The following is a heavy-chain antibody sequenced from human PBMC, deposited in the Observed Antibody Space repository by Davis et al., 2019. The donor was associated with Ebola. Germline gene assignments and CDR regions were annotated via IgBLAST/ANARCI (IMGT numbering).Heavy chain of an antibody. CDR2: SPSSEST. V-gene: IGHV4-61*09. CDR1: DVSISSGYYC. CDR3: ARASYYDSGAYYHDHFDN. Sequence: PSETLSLPCIVSDVSISSGYYCGSWIRQPAERGRVWVGHSPSSESTNYNPSLRGRVTVSVDTSKNQFSLKLTSVTAADTAVYYCARASYYDSGAYYHDHFDNWGQGTLVTVSS. D-gene: IGHD3-22*01. J-gene: IGHJ4*02.